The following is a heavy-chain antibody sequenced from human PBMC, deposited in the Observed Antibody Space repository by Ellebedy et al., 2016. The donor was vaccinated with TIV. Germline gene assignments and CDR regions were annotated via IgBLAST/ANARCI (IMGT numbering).Heavy chain of an antibody. D-gene: IGHD4-17*01. Sequence: GESLKISCAVSGFSFRNYWMSWVRQAPGKGLEWVANINQDGSMKYFVDSVKGRFTLSRDHAKNSLYLQMNSLRDEDTAVYYCATDGSFGDYLSPTHAFVIWGQGTMVTVSS. V-gene: IGHV3-7*01. CDR3: ATDGSFGDYLSPTHAFVI. CDR2: INQDGSMK. J-gene: IGHJ3*02. CDR1: GFSFRNYW.